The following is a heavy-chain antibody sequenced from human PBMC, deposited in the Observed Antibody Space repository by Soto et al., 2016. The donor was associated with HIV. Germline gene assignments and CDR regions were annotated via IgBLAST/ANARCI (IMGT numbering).Heavy chain of an antibody. CDR3: TREPAPRGHSRGVDF. D-gene: IGHD3-3*01. CDR1: NGSMNAGAYY. Sequence: QVHLQESGPGLVKPAETLSLTCTVSNGSMNAGAYYWSWIRKKSDRGLEWIGSVDYSGKTSYNPSLKTRVTISMDASKNRLSLMLRSMNYADMAIYFCTREPAPRGHSRGVDFWGQGTRVIVS. J-gene: IGHJ4*02. V-gene: IGHV4-31*02. CDR2: VDYSGKT.